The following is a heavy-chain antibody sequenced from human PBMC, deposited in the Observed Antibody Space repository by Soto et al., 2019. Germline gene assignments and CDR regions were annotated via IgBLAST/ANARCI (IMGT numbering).Heavy chain of an antibody. J-gene: IGHJ4*02. CDR2: ISGTGGST. CDR1: GFTFDDYA. Sequence: PGGSLRLSCAGSGFTFDDYAMHWVRQAPGKGLEWVATISGTGGSTYYADSVKGRFTISRDNSKNTLYLQMNGLRVEDTAVYYCAKDRLAGNFDYWGQGTQVTVSS. CDR3: AKDRLAGNFDY. V-gene: IGHV3-23*01.